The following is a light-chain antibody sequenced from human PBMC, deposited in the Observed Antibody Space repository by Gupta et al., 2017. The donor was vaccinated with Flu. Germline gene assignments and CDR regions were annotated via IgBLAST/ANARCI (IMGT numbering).Light chain of an antibody. CDR3: QQYHLWPPLT. J-gene: IGKJ4*01. CDR1: QNINTN. V-gene: IGKV3-15*01. CDR2: AAS. Sequence: EIFLTQSPASLSVSPGESVSLSCRASQNINTNLAWYQQRPGQPPRLLIYAASSRATGVPARFSGTGSGTDLSLTVSSRQSEDTAVYYCQQYHLWPPLTFGGGTKVVI.